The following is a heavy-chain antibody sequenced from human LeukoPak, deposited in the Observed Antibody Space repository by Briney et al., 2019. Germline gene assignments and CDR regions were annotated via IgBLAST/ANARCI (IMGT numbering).Heavy chain of an antibody. V-gene: IGHV1-2*02. Sequence: GASVKVSCKASGYTFTGYYMHWVRQAPGQGLEWMGWINPNSGGTNYAQKFQGRVTMTRDTSISTAYMELSRLRSDDTAVYYCARVRVYTSTSLPDYWGQGTLVTVSS. J-gene: IGHJ4*02. D-gene: IGHD2-2*01. CDR2: INPNSGGT. CDR3: ARVRVYTSTSLPDY. CDR1: GYTFTGYY.